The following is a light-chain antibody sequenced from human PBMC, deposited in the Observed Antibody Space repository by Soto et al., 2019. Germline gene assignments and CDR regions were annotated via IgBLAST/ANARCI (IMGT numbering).Light chain of an antibody. J-gene: IGKJ5*01. CDR2: SAS. V-gene: IGKV3-15*01. CDR1: QSIRTS. CDR3: QQYNNWPPIT. Sequence: DTVMTPSPSTRSVSPGARVTLSCRASQSIRTSLAWYQQKPGQAPRLLIYSASTRATGIPARFSGRGSGTDFTLTISSLQSEDSAVYYCQQYNNWPPITFGQGTRLEIK.